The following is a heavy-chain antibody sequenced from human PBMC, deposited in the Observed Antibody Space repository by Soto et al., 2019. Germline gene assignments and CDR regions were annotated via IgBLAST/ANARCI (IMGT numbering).Heavy chain of an antibody. Sequence: PSETLSLTCAVYGGSFSGYYWSWIRQPPGKGLEWIGEINHSGSTNYNPSLKSRVTISVDTSKNQFPLKLSSVTAADTAVYYCAREFLGYCSSTSCPHGLDYWGQGTLVTVSS. CDR2: INHSGST. V-gene: IGHV4-34*01. CDR1: GGSFSGYY. D-gene: IGHD2-2*01. J-gene: IGHJ4*02. CDR3: AREFLGYCSSTSCPHGLDY.